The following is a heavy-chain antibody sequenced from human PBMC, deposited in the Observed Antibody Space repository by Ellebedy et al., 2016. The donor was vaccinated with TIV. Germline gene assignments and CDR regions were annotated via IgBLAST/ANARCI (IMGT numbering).Heavy chain of an antibody. CDR1: GFTFSSYW. D-gene: IGHD6-6*01. CDR3: ARLGSSSPYWYFDL. V-gene: IGHV3-7*01. J-gene: IGHJ2*01. CDR2: IKQDGSEK. Sequence: GESLKISXAASGFTFSSYWMSWVRQAPGKGLEWVANIKQDGSEKYYVDSVKGRFTISRDNAKNSLYLQMNSLRAEDTAVYYCARLGSSSPYWYFDLWGRGTLVTVSS.